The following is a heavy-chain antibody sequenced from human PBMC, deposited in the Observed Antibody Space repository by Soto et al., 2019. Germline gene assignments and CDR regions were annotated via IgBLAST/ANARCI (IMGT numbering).Heavy chain of an antibody. D-gene: IGHD6-13*01. Sequence: GGSLRLSCAASGFTFDDYGMSWVRQAPGKGLEWVSGINWNGGSTGYADSVKGRFTISRDNAKNSLYLQMNSLRAEDTALYYCARGLPYSSQPRGYFDYWGQGTLVTVSS. CDR2: INWNGGST. J-gene: IGHJ4*02. CDR3: ARGLPYSSQPRGYFDY. V-gene: IGHV3-20*04. CDR1: GFTFDDYG.